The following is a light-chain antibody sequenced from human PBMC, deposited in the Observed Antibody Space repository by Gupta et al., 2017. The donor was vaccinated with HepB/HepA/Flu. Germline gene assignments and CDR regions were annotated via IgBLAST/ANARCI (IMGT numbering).Light chain of an antibody. J-gene: IGLJ1*01. CDR3: QSYDSSLSGSL. Sequence: QSVLTQPPSVSEAPGQRVTISCTGSRSNVGAGYDVHWFQQLPGAAPKLLIYGNTNRPAGVADRFSASKSGTSASLAITGLQAEDEADYYCQSYDSSLSGSLFGTGTKVTVL. CDR2: GNT. V-gene: IGLV1-40*01. CDR1: RSNVGAGYD.